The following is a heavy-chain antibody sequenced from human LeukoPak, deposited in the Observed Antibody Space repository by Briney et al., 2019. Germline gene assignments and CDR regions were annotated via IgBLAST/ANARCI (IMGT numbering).Heavy chain of an antibody. V-gene: IGHV1-8*01. J-gene: IGHJ4*02. CDR3: ARGLFTMVRGVRPWLGY. Sequence: HVASVKVSCKASGYTFTSYDINWVRQATGQGLEWMGWMNPNSGNTGYAQKFQGRVTMTRNTSISTAYMELSSLRSEDTAVYYCARGLFTMVRGVRPWLGYWGQGTLVTVSS. CDR1: GYTFTSYD. D-gene: IGHD3-10*01. CDR2: MNPNSGNT.